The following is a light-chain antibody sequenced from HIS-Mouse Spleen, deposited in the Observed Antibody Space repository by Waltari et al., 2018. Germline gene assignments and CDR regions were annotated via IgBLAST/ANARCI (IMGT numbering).Light chain of an antibody. CDR1: KLGDKY. Sequence: SYELTQPPSVSVSPGQTASITCSGDKLGDKYACWYQQKPGQSPVLVIYQDSKRPSRIPGRFAASNSGTTAPLTCSGTQAMDEADYYCQAWDSSTDVVFGGGTKLTVL. V-gene: IGLV3-1*01. CDR3: QAWDSSTDVV. CDR2: QDS. J-gene: IGLJ2*01.